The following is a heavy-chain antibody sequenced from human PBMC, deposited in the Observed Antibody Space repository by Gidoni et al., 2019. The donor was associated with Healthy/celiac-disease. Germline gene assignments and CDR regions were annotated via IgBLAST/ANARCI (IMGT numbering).Heavy chain of an antibody. Sequence: VQLVASGGGVVQPGRSLRLSCAASGFTFSSYGMHWVRQAPGKGLEWVAGISYDRSKKYYADSVKGRFTIARDNSKNTLYLQMNSLRAEDTAVYYCAKDQSDGSGSSNYYYGMDVWGQGTTVTVSS. CDR1: GFTFSSYG. CDR2: ISYDRSKK. D-gene: IGHD3-10*01. J-gene: IGHJ6*02. CDR3: AKDQSDGSGSSNYYYGMDV. V-gene: IGHV3-30*18.